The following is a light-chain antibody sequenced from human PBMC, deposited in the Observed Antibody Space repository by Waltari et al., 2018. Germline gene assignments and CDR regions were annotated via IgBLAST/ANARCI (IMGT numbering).Light chain of an antibody. CDR3: SSYTSSRTPV. Sequence: QPALTQPASVSGFPGQSITIPCSGTSSYIGGYNYVSWYQQYPGKAPKLMIYDVNKRPSGVSSRFSGSKSGNTASLTISGLQTEDEAIYYCSSYTSSRTPVIGGGTKVTVL. V-gene: IGLV2-14*03. CDR1: SSYIGGYNY. J-gene: IGLJ2*01. CDR2: DVN.